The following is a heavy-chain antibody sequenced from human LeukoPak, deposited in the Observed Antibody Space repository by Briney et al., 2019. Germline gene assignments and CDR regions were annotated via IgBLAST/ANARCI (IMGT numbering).Heavy chain of an antibody. CDR3: ARHVPAATFIYYYYMDV. CDR2: IYHSGST. J-gene: IGHJ6*03. CDR1: GGSFSGYY. V-gene: IGHV4-34*01. Sequence: PSETLSLTCAVYGGSFSGYYWSWLRQPPGKGLEWIGSIYHSGSTYYNPSLKSRVTISVDTSKNQFSLKLSSVTAADTAVYYCARHVPAATFIYYYYMDVWGKGTTVTVSS. D-gene: IGHD2-2*01.